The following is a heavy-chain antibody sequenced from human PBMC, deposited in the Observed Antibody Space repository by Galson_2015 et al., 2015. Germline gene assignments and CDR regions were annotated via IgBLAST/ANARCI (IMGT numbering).Heavy chain of an antibody. V-gene: IGHV6-1*01. CDR2: TYYRSKWYN. D-gene: IGHD1-14*01. CDR1: GDSVSSHSAA. J-gene: IGHJ3*02. Sequence: CAISGDSVSSHSAAWTWIRQSPSRGLEWLGRTYYRSKWYNDYAVSVKSRITINPDTSKNQFSLQLNSVSPEDTAVYYCARERRTTFEIWGQGTMVSVSS. CDR3: ARERRTTFEI.